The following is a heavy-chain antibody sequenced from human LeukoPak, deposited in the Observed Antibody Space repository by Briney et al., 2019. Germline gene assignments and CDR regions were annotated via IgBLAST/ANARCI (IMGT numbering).Heavy chain of an antibody. CDR1: GFTVSSNY. CDR2: ISWNSGSI. Sequence: PGGSLRLSCAAYGFTVSSNYMSWVRQAPGKGLEWVSGISWNSGSIGYADSVKGRFTISRDNAKNSLYLQMNSLRAEDTALYYCAKDITDSGSLDFDYWGQGTLVTVSS. CDR3: AKDITDSGSLDFDY. V-gene: IGHV3-9*01. J-gene: IGHJ4*02. D-gene: IGHD1-26*01.